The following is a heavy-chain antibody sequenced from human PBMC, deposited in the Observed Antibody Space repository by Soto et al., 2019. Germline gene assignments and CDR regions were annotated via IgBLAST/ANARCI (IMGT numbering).Heavy chain of an antibody. CDR2: VNHRGST. CDR3: ARSPPFSSFRGFDV. D-gene: IGHD6-6*01. CDR1: GGSFTGYY. J-gene: IGHJ3*01. Sequence: QVQLKQWGAGLLKPSETLSLTCAVNGGSFTGYYWTYIRQSPEKGLEWIGEVNHRGSTTYNPSLKSRVTISVDASNDQFSLNLSSVTAADTAVYYCARSPPFSSFRGFDVWGQGTGVTVSS. V-gene: IGHV4-34*02.